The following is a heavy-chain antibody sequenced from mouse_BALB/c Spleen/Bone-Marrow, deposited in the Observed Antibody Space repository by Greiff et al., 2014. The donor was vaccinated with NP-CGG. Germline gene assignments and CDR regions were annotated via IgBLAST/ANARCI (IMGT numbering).Heavy chain of an antibody. V-gene: IGHV5-12*02. CDR2: ICDSGGST. Sequence: VQLKESGGGIVQPGGSLKLSCVISGFSFSDYYMHWVRQTPEKRLEWVAYICDSGGSTYYPDTVKGRFTISRDNAKNTLYLQMSRLKSEDTAMYYCTRLGDYSYFDYWGQGTTLTVSS. CDR1: GFSFSDYY. D-gene: IGHD1-1*01. CDR3: TRLGDYSYFDY. J-gene: IGHJ2*01.